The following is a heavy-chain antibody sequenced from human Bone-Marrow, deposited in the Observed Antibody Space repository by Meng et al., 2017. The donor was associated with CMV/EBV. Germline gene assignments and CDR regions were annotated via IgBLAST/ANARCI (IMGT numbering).Heavy chain of an antibody. Sequence: SQTLSLTCAVYGGSFSGYYWSWIRLHPGKGLEWIGYIYYSGSTYYNPSLKSRVTISVDTSKNQFSLKLSSVTAADTAVYYCARDTGGYDSTTPDYWAQGTLVTVSS. CDR3: ARDTGGYDSTTPDY. CDR2: IYYSGST. J-gene: IGHJ4*02. CDR1: GGSFSGYY. V-gene: IGHV4-31*02. D-gene: IGHD3-22*01.